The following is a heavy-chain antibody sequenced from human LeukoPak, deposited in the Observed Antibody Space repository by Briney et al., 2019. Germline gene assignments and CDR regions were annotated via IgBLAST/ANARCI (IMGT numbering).Heavy chain of an antibody. CDR3: AREGVAAAGTGGDDVFDI. V-gene: IGHV4-30-4*01. CDR1: GGSISGGDYY. J-gene: IGHJ3*02. CDR2: IYYSGST. D-gene: IGHD6-13*01. Sequence: SETLSLTCTVSGGSISGGDYYWSWIRQPPGKGLEWIGYIYYSGSTYYNPSLKSRVTISVDTSKNQFSLKLSSVTAADTAVYYCAREGVAAAGTGGDDVFDIWGQGKMVT.